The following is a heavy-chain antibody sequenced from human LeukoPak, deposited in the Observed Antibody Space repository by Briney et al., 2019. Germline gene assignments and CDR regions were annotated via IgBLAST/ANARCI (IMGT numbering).Heavy chain of an antibody. D-gene: IGHD6-19*01. J-gene: IGHJ4*02. V-gene: IGHV1-18*01. Sequence: ASVKVSCKASGGTFSSYAISWVRQAPGQGLEWMGWISAYNGNTNYAQKLQGRVTMTTDTSTSTAYMELRSLRSDDTAVYYCARLSREQWLPNFDYWGQGTLVTASS. CDR3: ARLSREQWLPNFDY. CDR1: GGTFSSYA. CDR2: ISAYNGNT.